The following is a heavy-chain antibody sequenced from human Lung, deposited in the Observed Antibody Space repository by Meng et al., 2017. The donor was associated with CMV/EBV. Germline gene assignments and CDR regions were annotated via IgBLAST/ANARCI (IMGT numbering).Heavy chain of an antibody. D-gene: IGHD2-2*01. CDR1: GFNFNYAW. Sequence: GESLKISCVASGFNFNYAWMTWVRQTPGKGLEWVGRIKSKTDGGTVLYGAPVKGRFTVSSDDSKNMLLLDMDIVNDEATGVYYCVKDGIEHQLQCWGQGTXVTVSS. CDR2: IKSKTDGGTV. J-gene: IGHJ4*02. V-gene: IGHV3-15*01. CDR3: VKDGIEHQLQC.